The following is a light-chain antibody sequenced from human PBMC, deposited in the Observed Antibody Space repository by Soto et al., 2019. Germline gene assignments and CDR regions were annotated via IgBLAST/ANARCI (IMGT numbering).Light chain of an antibody. Sequence: EIVLTQSPGTLSLSPGERATLSCRASQSVSGNYLVWYQQKRGQAPRLLIYGASSRATGIPDRFSGSGSGTDFARTISRLEPEDFAVYYCPQYGGSPRTFGQGTKVEIK. CDR3: PQYGGSPRT. CDR2: GAS. J-gene: IGKJ1*01. CDR1: QSVSGNY. V-gene: IGKV3-20*01.